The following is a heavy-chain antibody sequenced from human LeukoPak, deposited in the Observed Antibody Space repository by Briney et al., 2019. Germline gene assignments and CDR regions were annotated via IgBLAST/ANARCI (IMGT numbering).Heavy chain of an antibody. J-gene: IGHJ5*02. CDR1: GFTFSNSN. V-gene: IGHV3-21*01. CDR3: ARAVLRFLEWNWFDP. Sequence: GGSLRLSCASSGFTFSNSNMNWVRQAPGKGLEWVFPISSRSSYISYADSVKGRFTISRDNAKNSLYLQMSRLRAEDTAVYYCARAVLRFLEWNWFDPWGQGTLVTVSS. CDR2: ISSRSSYI. D-gene: IGHD3-3*01.